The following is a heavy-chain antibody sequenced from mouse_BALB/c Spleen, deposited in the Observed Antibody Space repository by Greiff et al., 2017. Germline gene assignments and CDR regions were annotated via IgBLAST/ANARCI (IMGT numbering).Heavy chain of an antibody. D-gene: IGHD3-3*01. CDR3: ARKGTNYAMDY. CDR2: ISSGSSTI. V-gene: IGHV5-17*02. Sequence: EVQVVESGGGLVQPGGSRKLSCAASGFTFSSFGTHWVRQAPEKGLEWVAYISSGSSTIYYADTVKGRFTISRDNPKNTLFLQMTSLRSEDTAMYYCARKGTNYAMDYWGQGTSVTVSS. J-gene: IGHJ4*01. CDR1: GFTFSSFG.